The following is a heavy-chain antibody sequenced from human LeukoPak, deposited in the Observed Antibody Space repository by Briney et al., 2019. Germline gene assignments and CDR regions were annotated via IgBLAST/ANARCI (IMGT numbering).Heavy chain of an antibody. CDR1: GITFSSYA. D-gene: IGHD3-10*01. V-gene: IGHV3-23*01. Sequence: GGSLRLSCAASGITFSSYAMHWVRQAPGKGLEWVSGISGSGGSTYYADSVKGRFTISRDNSKNTLYLRMNSLRAEDTAVYYCAKAVREYYYGSGSSDYFDYWGQGTLVTVSS. CDR2: ISGSGGST. J-gene: IGHJ4*02. CDR3: AKAVREYYYGSGSSDYFDY.